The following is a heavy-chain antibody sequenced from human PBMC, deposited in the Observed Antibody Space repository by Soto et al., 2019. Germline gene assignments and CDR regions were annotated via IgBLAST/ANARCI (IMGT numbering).Heavy chain of an antibody. CDR2: ISYDGSNK. V-gene: IGHV3-30*18. CDR3: AKDIMTAFWSGYLDRPRSDYYYGMDG. J-gene: IGHJ6*02. D-gene: IGHD3-3*01. CDR1: GFTFSSYG. Sequence: AGGSLRLSCAASGFTFSSYGMHWVRQAPGKGLEWVAVISYDGSNKYYADSVKGRFTISRDNSKNTLYLQMNSLRAEDTAVYYCAKDIMTAFWSGYLDRPRSDYYYGMDGWGQGTTVTVSS.